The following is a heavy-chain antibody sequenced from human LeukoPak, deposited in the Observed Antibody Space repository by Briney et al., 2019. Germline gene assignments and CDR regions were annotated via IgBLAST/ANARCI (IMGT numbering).Heavy chain of an antibody. V-gene: IGHV3-15*01. CDR2: IRSKTDGGTT. D-gene: IGHD1-1*01. Sequence: GGSLRLSCGASGFTFSTAWMSWVRQAPGKGLEWVGLIRSKTDGGTTDYAAPVKGRFTISRDNAKNSLYLQMNSLRAGDTAVYYCARDSPPSLQPDYYYYGMDVWGQGTTVTVSS. CDR1: GFTFSTAW. CDR3: ARDSPPSLQPDYYYYGMDV. J-gene: IGHJ6*02.